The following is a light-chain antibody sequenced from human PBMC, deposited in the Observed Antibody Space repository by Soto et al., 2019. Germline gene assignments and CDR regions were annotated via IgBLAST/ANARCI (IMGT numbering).Light chain of an antibody. J-gene: IGLJ7*01. CDR2: DTT. CDR1: IDTVTTSHW. V-gene: IGLV7-46*01. Sequence: QTVVTQDASLTVSPGGTVTLTCDSSIDTVTTSHWPYWFQQKPGHAPKTLIYDTTNRHPWTPARFSGSILGGKAALILSGAQPEDEAEYYCLLSYNGAPAVFGGGTQLTVL. CDR3: LLSYNGAPAV.